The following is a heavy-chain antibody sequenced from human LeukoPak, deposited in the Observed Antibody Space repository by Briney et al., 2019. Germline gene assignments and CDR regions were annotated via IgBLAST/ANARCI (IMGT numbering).Heavy chain of an antibody. D-gene: IGHD1-20*01. J-gene: IGHJ4*02. V-gene: IGHV3-33*01. Sequence: GGSLRLSCAASGFTFRSYGMHWVRQTPGKGLEWVAGIWYGGSNKYNVDSVTGRFTISRDNSNNTLFLQLDSLRAEDTAVYYCARDRNWYFDSWGQGTLVTVSS. CDR3: ARDRNWYFDS. CDR2: IWYGGSNK. CDR1: GFTFRSYG.